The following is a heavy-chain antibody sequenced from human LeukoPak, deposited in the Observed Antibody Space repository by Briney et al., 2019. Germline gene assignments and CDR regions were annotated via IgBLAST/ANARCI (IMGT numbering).Heavy chain of an antibody. Sequence: GGSLRLSCAASGFTFSSYGMQWVRQAPGKGLEWVAVISHDGTVKHYADSVKGRFTISRDTTKNTVYLQMNSLRPEDTAVYHCAKEGTTYSSTWFDSWGQGTLVTVSS. D-gene: IGHD6-19*01. V-gene: IGHV3-30*18. J-gene: IGHJ5*01. CDR1: GFTFSSYG. CDR3: AKEGTTYSSTWFDS. CDR2: ISHDGTVK.